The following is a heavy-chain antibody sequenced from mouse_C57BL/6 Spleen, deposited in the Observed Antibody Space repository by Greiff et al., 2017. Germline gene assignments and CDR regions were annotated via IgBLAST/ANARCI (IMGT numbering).Heavy chain of an antibody. CDR1: GFNIKDDY. Sequence: EVQVVESGAELVRPGASVKLSCTASGFNIKDDYMHWVKQRPEQGLEWIGWIDPENGDTEYASKFQGKATITADTSSNTAYLQLSSLTSEDTAVYYCTTNYYGSSSFAYWGQGTLVTVSA. CDR3: TTNYYGSSSFAY. D-gene: IGHD1-1*01. J-gene: IGHJ3*01. CDR2: IDPENGDT. V-gene: IGHV14-4*01.